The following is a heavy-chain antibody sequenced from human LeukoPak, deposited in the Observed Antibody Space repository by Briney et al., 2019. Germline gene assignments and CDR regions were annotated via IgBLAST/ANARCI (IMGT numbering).Heavy chain of an antibody. CDR2: IYYSGST. CDR3: ARERAAKTRFDY. Sequence: PQTLSLPRTVSGVSISSGDYYWSCIRQPPGKGLESSGFIYYSGSTYYNPSLKSRVTISEDTSKNQFALSLSSVTAADTAVYYCARERAAKTRFDYWGQGTLVTVPS. D-gene: IGHD1-1*01. V-gene: IGHV4-30-4*01. J-gene: IGHJ4*02. CDR1: GVSISSGDYY.